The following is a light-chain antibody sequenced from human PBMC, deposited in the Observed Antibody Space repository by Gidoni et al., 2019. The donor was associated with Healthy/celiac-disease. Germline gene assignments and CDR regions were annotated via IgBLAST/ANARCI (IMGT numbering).Light chain of an antibody. J-gene: IGKJ2*01. V-gene: IGKV3-20*01. CDR3: QQYGSSPGT. Sequence: EIVLTQSPGTLSLSPGERATLSCRASQSVSSSYLAWYQQNPGQAPRLLIYGASSRATGLPDRFSGSGSGTDFTLPISRLEPEDFAVYYCQQYGSSPGTFGQGTKLEIK. CDR1: QSVSSSY. CDR2: GAS.